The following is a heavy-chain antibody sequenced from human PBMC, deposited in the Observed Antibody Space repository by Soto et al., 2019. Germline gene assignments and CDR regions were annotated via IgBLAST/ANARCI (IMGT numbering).Heavy chain of an antibody. CDR1: GCSIMIWCLC. Sequence: SGALALTCTVSGCSIMIWCLCWGRDPPGKGLEWTGSIYSSGSTYYNPSLKSRVTISVDTSKNQFSLKLSSVTAADTAVYYCARHRAAAGTYYYYAMDVWGQGTTVT. D-gene: IGHD6-13*01. CDR2: IYSSGST. J-gene: IGHJ6*01. V-gene: IGHV4-59*08. CDR3: ARHRAAAGTYYYYAMDV.